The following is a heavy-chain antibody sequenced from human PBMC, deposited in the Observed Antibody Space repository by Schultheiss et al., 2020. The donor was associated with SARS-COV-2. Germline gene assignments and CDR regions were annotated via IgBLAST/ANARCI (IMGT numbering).Heavy chain of an antibody. CDR2: INPNSGGT. CDR1: GGTFSSYA. V-gene: IGHV1-2*02. J-gene: IGHJ1*01. D-gene: IGHD5-24*01. Sequence: ASVKVSCKASGGTFSSYAISWVRQAPGQGLEWMGWINPNSGGTNYAQKFQDRVTMTRDTSISTAYMELSRLRSDDTAVYYCARDERWLQFVYFQHWGQGTLVTVSS. CDR3: ARDERWLQFVYFQH.